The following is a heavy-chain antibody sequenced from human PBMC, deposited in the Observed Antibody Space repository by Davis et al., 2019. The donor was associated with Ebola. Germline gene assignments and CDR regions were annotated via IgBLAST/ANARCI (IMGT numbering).Heavy chain of an antibody. V-gene: IGHV4-4*02. Sequence: MPSETLSLTCAVSGGSISSSNWWSWVRQPPGKGLEWIGEIYHSGSTNYNPSLKSRVTISVDKSKNQCSLKLSSVTAADTAVYYCVMVPYSSSTYGMDVWGQGTTVTVSS. J-gene: IGHJ6*02. CDR1: GGSISSSNW. CDR3: VMVPYSSSTYGMDV. CDR2: IYHSGST. D-gene: IGHD6-13*01.